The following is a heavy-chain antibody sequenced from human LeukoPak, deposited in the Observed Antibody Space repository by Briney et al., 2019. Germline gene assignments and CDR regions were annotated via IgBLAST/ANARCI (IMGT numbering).Heavy chain of an antibody. D-gene: IGHD3-22*01. V-gene: IGHV3-48*03. CDR2: ISSSGSTI. CDR3: AKDFFRITMIVVVTLFDY. J-gene: IGHJ4*02. Sequence: GGSLRLSCAASGFTFSSYEMNWVRQAPGKGLEWVSYISSSGSTIYYADSVKGRFTISRDNAKNSLYLQMNSLRAEDTAVYYCAKDFFRITMIVVVTLFDYWGQGTLVTVSS. CDR1: GFTFSSYE.